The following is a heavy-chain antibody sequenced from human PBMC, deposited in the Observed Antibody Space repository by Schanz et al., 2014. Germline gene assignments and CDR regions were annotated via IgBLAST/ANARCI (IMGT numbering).Heavy chain of an antibody. Sequence: GGSLRLSCAASGFSFSDYYMSWIRQAPGKGLEWVSSISGDHRNTFYADSVKGRFTISRDNSKNTLFLQMNSLRAEDTAVYYCARDHTTESYYSAGPPIDYWGQGTLLTVSS. CDR1: GFSFSDYY. V-gene: IGHV3-11*06. CDR3: ARDHTTESYYSAGPPIDY. CDR2: ISGDHRNT. J-gene: IGHJ4*02. D-gene: IGHD1-26*01.